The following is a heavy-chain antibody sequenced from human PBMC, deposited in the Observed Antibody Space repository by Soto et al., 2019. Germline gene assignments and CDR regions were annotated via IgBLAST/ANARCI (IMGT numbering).Heavy chain of an antibody. CDR2: VSGGSGTT. V-gene: IGHV3-23*01. CDR3: AKWNGYGDH. Sequence: EVQLLESGGGLVQTGGSLRLSCAVSGFSFSTYGVTWVRQAPGKGLEWVSGVSGGSGTTHYADSVKGRFTITGDTSKNTVYLQMNSLRVEDTAVYDCAKWNGYGDHWGQGTLVTVSS. J-gene: IGHJ4*02. D-gene: IGHD1-1*01. CDR1: GFSFSTYG.